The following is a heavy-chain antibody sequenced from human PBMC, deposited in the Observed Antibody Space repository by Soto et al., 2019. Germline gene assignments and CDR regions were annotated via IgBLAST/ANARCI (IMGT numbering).Heavy chain of an antibody. V-gene: IGHV4-59*02. CDR1: SDSVNTNY. CDR3: ARGRAVSKSFYFDY. CDR2: IHYTGST. Sequence: SETLSLTCTVSSDSVNTNYWNWIRQSPDKGLEWIGYIHYTGSTDQNPSLRSRVIISIDTPKNQFSLTLTSVTAADTAVYFCARGRAVSKSFYFDYWGQGMLVTVSS. D-gene: IGHD6-19*01. J-gene: IGHJ4*02.